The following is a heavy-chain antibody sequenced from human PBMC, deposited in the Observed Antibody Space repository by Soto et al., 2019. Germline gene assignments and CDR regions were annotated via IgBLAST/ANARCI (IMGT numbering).Heavy chain of an antibody. V-gene: IGHV4-59*01. CDR2: TYYSGST. D-gene: IGHD4-17*01. CDR3: ARGYGGNGVTFYYYYYGMDV. Sequence: SETLSLTCTVSGGSISSYYWSWIRQPPGKGLEWIGYTYYSGSTNYNPSLKSRVTISVDTSKNQFSLKLSSVTAADTAVYYCARGYGGNGVTFYYYYYGMDVWGQGTTVTVSS. CDR1: GGSISSYY. J-gene: IGHJ6*02.